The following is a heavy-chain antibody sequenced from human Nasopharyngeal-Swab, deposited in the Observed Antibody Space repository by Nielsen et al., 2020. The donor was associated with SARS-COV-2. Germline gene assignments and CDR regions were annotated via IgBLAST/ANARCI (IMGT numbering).Heavy chain of an antibody. Sequence: WIRQPPGKGLEWIGEINHSGSTNYNPSLKSRVTISVDTSKNQFSLKLSSVTAADTAVYYCGRDRVTGFLGQVYYYYGMDVWGQGTTVTVSS. CDR2: INHSGST. CDR3: GRDRVTGFLGQVYYYYGMDV. D-gene: IGHD3-3*01. V-gene: IGHV4-34*13. J-gene: IGHJ6*02.